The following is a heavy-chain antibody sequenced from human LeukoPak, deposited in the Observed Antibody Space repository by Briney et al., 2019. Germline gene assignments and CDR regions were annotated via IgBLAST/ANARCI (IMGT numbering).Heavy chain of an antibody. CDR3: AKGLSSGWYVDY. J-gene: IGHJ4*02. Sequence: GGSLTLSCAASAFTFSNYAMNWVRQAPGKGLVGVSAISGSGGSTYYTDSVKCRATISRDNSKNTLYLEMNSLTAGDTAVYYCAKGLSSGWYVDYWGQGTLVTASS. CDR1: AFTFSNYA. D-gene: IGHD6-19*01. CDR2: ISGSGGST. V-gene: IGHV3-23*01.